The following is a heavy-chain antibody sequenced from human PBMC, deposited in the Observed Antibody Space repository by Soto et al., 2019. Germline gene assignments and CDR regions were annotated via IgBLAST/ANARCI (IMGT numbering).Heavy chain of an antibody. CDR3: ASNSYRT. CDR2: VYYSGST. D-gene: IGHD2-21*01. CDR1: GGSIRGSSYY. Sequence: SETLSLTCTVSGGSIRGSSYYWFCIRQAPGKGLELIGSVYYSGSTYYNPSLKSRVTVSADTSKNQFSLKLTSVTAADTALYYCASNSYRTWGQGTLVTAPQ. J-gene: IGHJ1*01. V-gene: IGHV4-39*01.